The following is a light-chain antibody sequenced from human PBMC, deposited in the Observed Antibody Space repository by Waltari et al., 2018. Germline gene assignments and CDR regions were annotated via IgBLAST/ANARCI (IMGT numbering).Light chain of an antibody. CDR1: NIGSKS. V-gene: IGLV3-21*02. Sequence: SYVLTQPPSVSVAPGQTARITCGGTNIGSKSLHWYQQKPGQAPVLVVYDDRDRPSGIPERFSGSNSGNTATLTISRVEAGDEADYYCQVWDSSSDWEFGEGTKLTV. J-gene: IGLJ2*01. CDR3: QVWDSSSDWE. CDR2: DDR.